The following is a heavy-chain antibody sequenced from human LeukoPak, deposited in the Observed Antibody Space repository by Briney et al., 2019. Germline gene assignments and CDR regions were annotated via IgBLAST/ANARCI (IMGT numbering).Heavy chain of an antibody. Sequence: GGSLRLSCAASGFTFSDSWMSWVRQAPGKGLEWVANMNQDGSAKGYVDSVRGRFTISRDNARNSLYLQMSSLRPEDTAVYYCATYTHWVAGDVWGQGTTVTVSS. CDR1: GFTFSDSW. J-gene: IGHJ6*02. D-gene: IGHD3-16*01. V-gene: IGHV3-7*01. CDR3: ATYTHWVAGDV. CDR2: MNQDGSAK.